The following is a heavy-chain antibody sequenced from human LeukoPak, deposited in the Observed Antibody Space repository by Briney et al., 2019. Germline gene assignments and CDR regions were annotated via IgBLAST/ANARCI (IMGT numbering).Heavy chain of an antibody. CDR1: GFTFSSYG. Sequence: GGSLRLSCAASGFTFSSYGMHWVRQAPGKGLESVTLIQHDGTNKYYADSVKGRFTISRDNSKNTLYLQMNSLRAEDTAVYYCAKTFGPSSGYYYFDYWGQGTLVTVSS. CDR3: AKTFGPSSGYYYFDY. CDR2: IQHDGTNK. D-gene: IGHD3-22*01. V-gene: IGHV3-30*02. J-gene: IGHJ4*02.